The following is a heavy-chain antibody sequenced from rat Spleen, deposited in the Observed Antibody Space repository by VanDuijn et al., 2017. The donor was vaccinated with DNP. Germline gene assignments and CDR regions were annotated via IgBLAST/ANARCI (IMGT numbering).Heavy chain of an antibody. CDR1: GFTFSNYG. J-gene: IGHJ2*01. D-gene: IGHD4-3*01. CDR3: VRWNSGHFDY. Sequence: EVQLVESGGGLVQPGRSLKLSCAASGFTFSNYGMAWVRQAPTKGLEWVASITNSGGSTYYRDSVKGRFTISRDNAISTLYLQMNSLRSEDMATYYCVRWNSGHFDYWGQGVMVTVSS. CDR2: ITNSGGST. V-gene: IGHV5S13*01.